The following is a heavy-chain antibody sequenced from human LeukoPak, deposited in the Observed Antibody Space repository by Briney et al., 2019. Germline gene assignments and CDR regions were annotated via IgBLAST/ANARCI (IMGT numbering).Heavy chain of an antibody. J-gene: IGHJ4*02. V-gene: IGHV2-5*02. D-gene: IGHD4-17*01. CDR3: AHASTTVTCFDY. CDR1: GFSLSTSGVC. CDR2: IYWDDDK. Sequence: SGPTLVKPTETRTLTCTFSGFSLSTSGVCVGWIRQPPGKALEWLALIYWDDDKRYSPSLKSRLTITKDTSKNQVVLTMTNMDPVDTATYYCAHASTTVTCFDYWGQGTLVTVSS.